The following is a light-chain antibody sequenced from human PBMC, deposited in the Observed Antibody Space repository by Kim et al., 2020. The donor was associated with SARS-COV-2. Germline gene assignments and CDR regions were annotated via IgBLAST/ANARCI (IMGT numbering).Light chain of an antibody. J-gene: IGLJ3*02. CDR3: AVWDDSLNGWV. Sequence: GQRVTIPCPGSSSNIGSNTVNWYQQLPGTAPKLLIYGNNQWPSGVPDRFSGSKSGTSASLAISGLQSEDEADYYCAVWDDSLNGWVFGGGTKLTVL. CDR2: GNN. V-gene: IGLV1-44*01. CDR1: SSNIGSNT.